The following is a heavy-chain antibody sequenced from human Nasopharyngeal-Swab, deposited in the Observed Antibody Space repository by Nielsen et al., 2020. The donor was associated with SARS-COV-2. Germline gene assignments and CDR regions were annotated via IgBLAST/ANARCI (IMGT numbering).Heavy chain of an antibody. CDR2: ISGSGGST. CDR1: GFTFSSYA. V-gene: IGHV3-23*01. J-gene: IGHJ4*02. D-gene: IGHD3-22*01. CDR3: AKDRGIVVVIGFDY. Sequence: GESLKISCAASGFTFSSYAMSWVRQAPGKGLEWVSAISGSGGSTYYADSVKDRFTISRDNSKNTLYLQMNSLRAEDTAVYCCAKDRGIVVVIGFDYWGQGTLVTVSS.